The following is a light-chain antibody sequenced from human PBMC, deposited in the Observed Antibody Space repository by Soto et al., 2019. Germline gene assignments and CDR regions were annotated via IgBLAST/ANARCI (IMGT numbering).Light chain of an antibody. CDR2: TAS. CDR1: QSIGSN. CDR3: QQSSRIPWT. J-gene: IGKJ1*01. V-gene: IGKV1-39*01. Sequence: DIQMTQSPSSLSASVGDGVTITCRASQSIGSNLNWYQQKPGKAPKLLIYTASSLQSGVPSRFRGSGSGTDFTLTISSLEPEDFATFFCQQSSRIPWTFGQGTKVDIK.